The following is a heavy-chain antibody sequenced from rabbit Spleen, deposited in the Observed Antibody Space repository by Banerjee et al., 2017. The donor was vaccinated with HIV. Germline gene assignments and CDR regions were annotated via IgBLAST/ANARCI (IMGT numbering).Heavy chain of an antibody. Sequence: QSLEESGGDLVKPGAPLTLTCTASGFDLSSYYYMCWVRQAPGKGLEWIACIYISGGSTFYANWAKGRFTISETSSTTVTLQMTSLTAADTATYFCARDVDTIYFRLGLWGPGTLVTVS. CDR1: GFDLSSYYY. D-gene: IGHD1-1*01. CDR3: ARDVDTIYFRLGL. J-gene: IGHJ4*01. CDR2: IYISGGST. V-gene: IGHV1S40*01.